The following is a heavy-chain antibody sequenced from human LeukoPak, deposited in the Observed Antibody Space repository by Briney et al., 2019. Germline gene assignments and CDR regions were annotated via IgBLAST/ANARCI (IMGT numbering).Heavy chain of an antibody. V-gene: IGHV3-30*04. CDR2: ISYDGSNK. CDR1: GFTFISYA. CDR3: ARDPAFDCSSTSCYSDAFDI. D-gene: IGHD2-2*01. J-gene: IGHJ3*02. Sequence: GRSLRLSCAASGFTFISYAMHWVRQAPGKGLEWVAVISYDGSNKYYADSVKGRFTISRDNSKNTLYLQMNSLRAEDTAVYYCARDPAFDCSSTSCYSDAFDIWGQGTMVTVSS.